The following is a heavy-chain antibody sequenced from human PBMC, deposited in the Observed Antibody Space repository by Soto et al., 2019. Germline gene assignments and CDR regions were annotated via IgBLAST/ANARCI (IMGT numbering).Heavy chain of an antibody. J-gene: IGHJ3*01. D-gene: IGHD4-17*01. CDR3: ARAGREGGDYSP. Sequence: QVQLQESGPGLVKPSGTLSLTCAVSGGSISSSHWWSWVRQPPGKGLEWIGEIYHSGRTKYNPSLKSRVTISVDKSKNQFSLKMSSVTAADTAVYYCARAGREGGDYSPWGQGTMVTVSS. CDR2: IYHSGRT. CDR1: GGSISSSHW. V-gene: IGHV4-4*02.